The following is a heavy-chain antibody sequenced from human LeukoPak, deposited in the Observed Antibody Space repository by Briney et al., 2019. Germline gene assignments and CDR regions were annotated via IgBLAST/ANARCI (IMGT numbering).Heavy chain of an antibody. V-gene: IGHV3-11*04. CDR2: ISSSGSTI. Sequence: PGGSLRLSCTASGFTFSDYYMAWIRQAPGKGLEWVSYISSSGSTIYYADSVKGRFTISRDNAKNSLYLQMNSLRVEDTAVYYCAGRSQRIVVLPGARYDIWGQGTMVTVSS. D-gene: IGHD2-2*01. J-gene: IGHJ3*02. CDR1: GFTFSDYY. CDR3: AGRSQRIVVLPGARYDI.